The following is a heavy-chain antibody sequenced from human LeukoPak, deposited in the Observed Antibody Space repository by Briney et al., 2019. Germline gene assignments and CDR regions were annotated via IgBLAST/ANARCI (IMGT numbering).Heavy chain of an antibody. V-gene: IGHV3-23*01. CDR3: TSLWFGELLVPTGFDY. CDR1: GFTFSYYT. Sequence: GGSLRLSCAASGFTFSYYTMYWVRQAPGKGLEWVSIIGISGGGIHYADSVKGRFTISRDDSKNTAYLQMNSLKTEDTAVYYCTSLWFGELLVPTGFDYWGQGTLVTVSS. CDR2: IGISGGGI. D-gene: IGHD3-10*01. J-gene: IGHJ4*02.